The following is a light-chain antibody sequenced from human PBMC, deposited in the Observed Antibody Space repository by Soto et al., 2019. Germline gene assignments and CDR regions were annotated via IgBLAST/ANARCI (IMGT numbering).Light chain of an antibody. CDR3: MRATRWPWT. V-gene: IGKV2-30*01. CDR1: QSLVSSDGNTY. Sequence: DVVMTQSPLSLPVTLGQPASISCRSGQSLVSSDGNTYLNWFQQRPGQSPRRLIYKVSNRDSGVPDKFSGSVAGPDFHLKISSVEAEYVGVYYCMRATRWPWTFGAGTQVEIK. CDR2: KVS. J-gene: IGKJ1*01.